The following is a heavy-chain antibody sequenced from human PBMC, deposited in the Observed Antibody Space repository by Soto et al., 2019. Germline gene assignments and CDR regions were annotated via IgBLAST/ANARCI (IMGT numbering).Heavy chain of an antibody. J-gene: IGHJ4*02. Sequence: EVQLLESGGGLVQPGGSLRLSCAASGFTFSSYAMSWVRQAPGKGLEWVSTISGSGGSTYYADSVKGRFTISRDNSKNTLYLQMNRLRAEDTAVYYCAKDGLGAYTYGSYYFDYWGQGTLVTVSS. CDR1: GFTFSSYA. V-gene: IGHV3-23*01. CDR3: AKDGLGAYTYGSYYFDY. CDR2: ISGSGGST. D-gene: IGHD5-18*01.